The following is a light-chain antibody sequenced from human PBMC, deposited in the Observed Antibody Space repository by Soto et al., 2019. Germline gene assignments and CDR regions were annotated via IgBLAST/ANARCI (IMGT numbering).Light chain of an antibody. V-gene: IGKV1-39*01. CDR3: QQSYSTPIT. CDR1: QSISSY. Sequence: DIQMTQSPSSLSASVGDRVTITCLASQSISSYLNWYQQKPGKAPKLLIYAASSLQSGVPSRFSGSGSGTDFTLTISSLQPEDFATYYCQQSYSTPITFGRGTRLEIK. J-gene: IGKJ5*01. CDR2: AAS.